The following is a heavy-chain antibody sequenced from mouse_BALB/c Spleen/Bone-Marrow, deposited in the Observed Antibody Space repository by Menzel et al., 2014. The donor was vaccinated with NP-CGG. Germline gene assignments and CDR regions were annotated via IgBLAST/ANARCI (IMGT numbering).Heavy chain of an antibody. J-gene: IGHJ2*01. Sequence: QSGAELVKPGASVKMSCKASGYTFTSYNMHWVKPTPGQGLEWIGAIYPGNGDTSYNQKFKGKATLTADKSSSTAYMQLSSLTSEDSAVYYCARGGTPYYFDYWGQGTTLTVSS. CDR1: GYTFTSYN. CDR2: IYPGNGDT. D-gene: IGHD2-14*01. CDR3: ARGGTPYYFDY. V-gene: IGHV1-12*01.